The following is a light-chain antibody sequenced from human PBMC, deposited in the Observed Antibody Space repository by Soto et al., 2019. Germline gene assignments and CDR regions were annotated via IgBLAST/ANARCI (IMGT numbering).Light chain of an antibody. CDR3: LQYNTWPYT. CDR2: RAS. Sequence: DIGMTQSPATLSVSPGESATLSCRASQTVTNYLAWYQQKSGQAPRLLIYRASNRATAIPARVSGSGSGTEFTLTISSLQSEDFGVYYCLQYNTWPYTFGQGTKLEI. V-gene: IGKV3-15*01. J-gene: IGKJ2*01. CDR1: QTVTNY.